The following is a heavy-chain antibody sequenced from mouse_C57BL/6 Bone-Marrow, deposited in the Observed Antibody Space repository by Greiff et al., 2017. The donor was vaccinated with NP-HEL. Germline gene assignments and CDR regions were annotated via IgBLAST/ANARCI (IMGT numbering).Heavy chain of an antibody. J-gene: IGHJ4*01. CDR2: IYPGSGNT. CDR3: AREIYYDYDDYAMDY. D-gene: IGHD2-4*01. CDR1: GYTFTDYY. V-gene: IGHV1-76*01. Sequence: QVQLQQSGAELVRPGASVKLSCKASGYTFTDYYINWVKQRPGQGLEWIARIYPGSGNTYYNEKFKGKATLTAEKSSSTAYMQLSSLTSEDSAVYFCAREIYYDYDDYAMDYWGQGTSVTVSS.